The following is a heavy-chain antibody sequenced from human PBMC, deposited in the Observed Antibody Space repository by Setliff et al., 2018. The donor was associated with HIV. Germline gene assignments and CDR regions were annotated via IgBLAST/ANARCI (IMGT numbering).Heavy chain of an antibody. D-gene: IGHD7-27*01. CDR2: IYFTGSS. V-gene: IGHV4-59*08. Sequence: SETLSLTCTVSGGSISTYYWSWIRQPPGKGLEWIGSIYFTGSSDNNPSLKSRLTTSIDTSMNQFSLRLNALTAADTAVYYCARLGGNWGYWFDPWSQGTLVTVSS. CDR3: ARLGGNWGYWFDP. J-gene: IGHJ5*02. CDR1: GGSISTYY.